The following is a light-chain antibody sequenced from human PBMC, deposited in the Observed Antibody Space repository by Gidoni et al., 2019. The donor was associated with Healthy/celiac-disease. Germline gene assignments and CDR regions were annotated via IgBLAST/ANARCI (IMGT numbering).Light chain of an antibody. J-gene: IGKJ4*01. V-gene: IGKV1-39*01. CDR3: QQSYSTPLT. CDR2: AAS. Sequence: IQITKSPSSLSASVGDKVTISCRASQSIRSYLNWYQQKPGKPPKHLIYAASSLQSGVPSRFSGSGSGTDFTLTISSLQPEDFATYYCQQSYSTPLTFGGGTKVEIK. CDR1: QSIRSY.